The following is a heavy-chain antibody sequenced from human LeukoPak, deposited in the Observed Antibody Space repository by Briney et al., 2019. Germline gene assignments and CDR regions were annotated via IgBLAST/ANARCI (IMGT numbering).Heavy chain of an antibody. D-gene: IGHD3-10*01. Sequence: AGGSVRLSCSASGFTFSSYAMHWVRQAPGKGLEYVSAISSNGGSTYYADSVKGRFTISRDNSKNTLYLQMSSLRAEDTAVYYCVTNTMVRGEYSEGYFDYWGQGTLVTVSS. J-gene: IGHJ4*02. CDR2: ISSNGGST. CDR3: VTNTMVRGEYSEGYFDY. V-gene: IGHV3-64D*09. CDR1: GFTFSSYA.